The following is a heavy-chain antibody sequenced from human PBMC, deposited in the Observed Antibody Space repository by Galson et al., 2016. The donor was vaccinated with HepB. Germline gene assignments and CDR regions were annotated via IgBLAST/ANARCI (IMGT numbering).Heavy chain of an antibody. CDR3: VKDFLGMREGPIAAAGYFDS. Sequence: SLRLSCAASGFTFSDYPMHWVRQAPGKGLQCVSVIGSNGGRTYYADSVKGRFTISRDNSKNTLYLQMSSLRGDDTAMYYCVKDFLGMREGPIAAAGYFDSWGQGTLVTVSS. V-gene: IGHV3-64D*06. CDR2: IGSNGGRT. J-gene: IGHJ4*02. CDR1: GFTFSDYP. D-gene: IGHD6-13*01.